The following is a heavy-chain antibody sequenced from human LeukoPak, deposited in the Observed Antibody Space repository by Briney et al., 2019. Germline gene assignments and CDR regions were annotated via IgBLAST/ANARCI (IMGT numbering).Heavy chain of an antibody. D-gene: IGHD3-22*01. Sequence: ASVKVSCKASGYTFTSYYMHWVRQAPGQGLEWMGIINPSGGSTSYAQKFQGRVTMTRDMSTSTAYMELSSLRSEDTAVYYCARGSYYDSSGSYYFDYWGQGTLVTVSS. CDR1: GYTFTSYY. J-gene: IGHJ4*02. V-gene: IGHV1-46*01. CDR2: INPSGGST. CDR3: ARGSYYDSSGSYYFDY.